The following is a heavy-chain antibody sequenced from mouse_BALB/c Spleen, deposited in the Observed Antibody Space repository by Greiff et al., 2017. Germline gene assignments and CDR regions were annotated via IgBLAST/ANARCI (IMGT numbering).Heavy chain of an antibody. V-gene: IGHV1-9*01. D-gene: IGHD3-3*01. CDR1: GYTFSSYW. CDR3: AIGGLFAY. Sequence: QVQLKQSGAELMKPGASVKISCKATGYTFSSYWIEWVKQRPGHGLEWIGEILPGSGSTNYNEKFKGKATFTADTSSNTAYMQLSSLTSEDSAVYYCAIGGLFAYWGQGTLVTVSA. CDR2: ILPGSGST. J-gene: IGHJ3*01.